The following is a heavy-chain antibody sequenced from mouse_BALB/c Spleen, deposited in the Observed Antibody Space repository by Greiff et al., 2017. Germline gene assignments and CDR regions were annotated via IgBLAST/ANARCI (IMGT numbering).Heavy chain of an antibody. CDR1: GFSLTSYG. CDR3: ARTYYDYRAWFAY. Sequence: VQRVESGPGLVQPSQSLSITCTVSGFSLTSYGVHWVRQSPGKGLEWLGVIWSGGSTDYNAAFISRLSISKDNSKSQVFFKMNSLQANDTAIYSCARTYYDYRAWFAYWGQGTLVTVSA. D-gene: IGHD2-4*01. CDR2: IWSGGST. V-gene: IGHV2-2*02. J-gene: IGHJ3*01.